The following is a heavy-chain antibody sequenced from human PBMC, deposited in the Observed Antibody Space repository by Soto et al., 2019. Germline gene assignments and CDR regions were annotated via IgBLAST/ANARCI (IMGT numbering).Heavy chain of an antibody. D-gene: IGHD3-3*01. CDR3: ARVPKIIWVIISYYDF. CDR1: GFTFSDYY. Sequence: QVQLVESGGGLVKPGGSLRLSCAASGFTFSDYYMSWIRQAPGKGLEWVSYISSSGSTIYYADSVKGRFTISRDNAKNSLYLQMNRQRAEDRAVYYCARVPKIIWVIISYYDFWGQGTLVNVSS. J-gene: IGHJ4*02. V-gene: IGHV3-11*01. CDR2: ISSSGSTI.